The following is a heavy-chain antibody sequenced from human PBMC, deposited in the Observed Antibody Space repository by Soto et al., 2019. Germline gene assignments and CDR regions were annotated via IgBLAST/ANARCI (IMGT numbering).Heavy chain of an antibody. CDR2: IWYDGSKK. CDR1: GFNFKSYG. J-gene: IGHJ5*02. D-gene: IGHD3-9*01. V-gene: IGHV3-33*01. Sequence: QVHLVESGGGVVQPGRSLRLSCAASGFNFKSYGMHWVRQAPSKGLEWVAVIWYDGSKKNYVNSVKGRFTISRDNSKNTLDLQMNRLRVEETAVYYCVRYDSLWFDPWGQGTLVIVSS. CDR3: VRYDSLWFDP.